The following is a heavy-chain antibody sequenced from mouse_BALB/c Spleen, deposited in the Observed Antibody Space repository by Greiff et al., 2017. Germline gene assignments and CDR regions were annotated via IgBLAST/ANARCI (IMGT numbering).Heavy chain of an antibody. CDR2: IYPGDGDT. Sequence: QVQLKESGAELVRPGSSVKISCKASGYAFSSYWMHWVKQRPGQGLEWIGPIYPGDGDTNYKGKFKGKATLTADKSSSTAYMQLSSLTSEDSAVYFCARGGGTTYYAMDYWGQGTSVTVSS. D-gene: IGHD2-14*01. CDR3: ARGGGTTYYAMDY. V-gene: IGHV1-80*01. J-gene: IGHJ4*01. CDR1: GYAFSSYW.